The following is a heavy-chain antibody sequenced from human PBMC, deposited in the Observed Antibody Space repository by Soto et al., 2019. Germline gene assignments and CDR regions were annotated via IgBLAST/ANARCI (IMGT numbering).Heavy chain of an antibody. J-gene: IGHJ4*02. Sequence: EVQLVESGGGLVQPGRSLRLSCAASGFTFYDFAMHWVRQAPGKGLEWVSRISGTRNIIDYADSVKGRFIISRDNAKNSLYLQMNSLRPEDTAFYYCVIDMYEGSSGGSLDYWGQGTLVTVSS. CDR1: GFTFYDFA. CDR3: VIDMYEGSSGGSLDY. V-gene: IGHV3-9*01. CDR2: ISGTRNII. D-gene: IGHD2-15*01.